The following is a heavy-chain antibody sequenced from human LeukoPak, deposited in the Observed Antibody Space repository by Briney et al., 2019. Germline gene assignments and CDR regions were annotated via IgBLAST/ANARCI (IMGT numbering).Heavy chain of an antibody. J-gene: IGHJ4*02. D-gene: IGHD1-26*01. V-gene: IGHV3-23*01. CDR2: ISANSRST. Sequence: PGGSLRLSCAASGFTFSSYAMSWVRQAPGMGLEWVSSISANSRSTYYPDSVRGRFAISRDSSKSTLYLQMNSLRAEDTAVYYCAKVVNSGSYYRFDYWGQGTLVTVSS. CDR3: AKVVNSGSYYRFDY. CDR1: GFTFSSYA.